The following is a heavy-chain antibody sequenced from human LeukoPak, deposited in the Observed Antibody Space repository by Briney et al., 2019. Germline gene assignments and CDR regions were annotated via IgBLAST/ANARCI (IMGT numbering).Heavy chain of an antibody. D-gene: IGHD5-24*01. J-gene: IGHJ4*02. CDR2: ITGNGDIT. Sequence: GGSLRLSCSASGFTFSYYIMHWVRQAPGKGLETVSAITGNGDITYYGDSVKGRFTISRDNSKNTLYLQMSSLRTEDTAMYYCARRDDNSAYDCCGQGTLVTVSP. CDR1: GFTFSYYI. V-gene: IGHV3-64D*09. CDR3: ARRDDNSAYDC.